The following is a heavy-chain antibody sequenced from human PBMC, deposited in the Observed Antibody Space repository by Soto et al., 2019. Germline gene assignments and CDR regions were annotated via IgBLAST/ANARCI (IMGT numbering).Heavy chain of an antibody. CDR2: ISAYNGNT. J-gene: IGHJ6*02. CDR3: ARDHGAAAVYYYYGLDV. Sequence: GASVKVSCKASCYTFTNYGISWVRQAPGQGLEWMGWISAYNGNTNYAQKLQGRVTMTTDTSTSTAYMELRSLRSDDTAVYYCARDHGAAAVYYYYGLDVWGQGTTVTVSS. D-gene: IGHD6-13*01. V-gene: IGHV1-18*04. CDR1: CYTFTNYG.